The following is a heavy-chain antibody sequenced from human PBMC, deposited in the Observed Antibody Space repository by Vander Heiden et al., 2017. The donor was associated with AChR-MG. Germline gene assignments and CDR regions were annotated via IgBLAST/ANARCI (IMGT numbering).Heavy chain of an antibody. J-gene: IGHJ5*01. CDR1: GITFDDYA. CDR2: ISWNSANI. V-gene: IGHV3-9*01. D-gene: IGHD3-10*01. CDR3: AKDAGGTFYNRFDS. Sequence: EVQLVESGGCLVQPGRSLRLSCAASGITFDDYAMHWVRQAPGKGLEWVSGISWNSANIAYAGSVQGRFTVSRDNAKNSLYLQMNSLRSEDTALYYCAKDAGGTFYNRFDSWGQGTLVTVSS.